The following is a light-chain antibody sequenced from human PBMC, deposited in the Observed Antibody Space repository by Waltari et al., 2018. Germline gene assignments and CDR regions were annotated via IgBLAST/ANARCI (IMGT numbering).Light chain of an antibody. CDR3: QHRTDWPGA. Sequence: EIVLTQSPATLSLSPGERVTLSCRASQSVSNYLAWYQQKSGQAPRLLIYDASKRTAGIPARFSGSGSGTDFTLTISSLEPEDFAVYFCQHRTDWPGAFGQGTRLEIK. J-gene: IGKJ5*01. CDR1: QSVSNY. V-gene: IGKV3-11*01. CDR2: DAS.